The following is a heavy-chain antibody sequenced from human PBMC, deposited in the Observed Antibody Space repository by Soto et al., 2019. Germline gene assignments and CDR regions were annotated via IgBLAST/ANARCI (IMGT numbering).Heavy chain of an antibody. J-gene: IGHJ3*02. Sequence: EVQLVESGGGLVQPGGSLGLSCAVSGFTLSNYYMHWARQAPGKGLVWVSHINGDGTITDYADSVKGRFAISRDNARNTLYLQMNSLRAEDTAVYYCARGGVPAALDIWGEGTMVPVSS. CDR3: ARGGVPAALDI. D-gene: IGHD3-10*01. CDR2: INGDGTIT. CDR1: GFTLSNYY. V-gene: IGHV3-74*01.